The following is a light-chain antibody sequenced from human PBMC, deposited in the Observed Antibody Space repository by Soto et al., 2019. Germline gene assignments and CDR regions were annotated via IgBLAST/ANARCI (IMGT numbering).Light chain of an antibody. J-gene: IGKJ1*01. Sequence: EIVMTQSPATLSVSPGERATLSCRASQSVSSNLAWYQQKPGQAPRLLIYGPSTRATGIPARFSGSGSGTEFTLTISSLLSENFAVYYCQQYNNWPPMAFGQGAKVEIK. CDR3: QQYNNWPPMA. V-gene: IGKV3-15*01. CDR1: QSVSSN. CDR2: GPS.